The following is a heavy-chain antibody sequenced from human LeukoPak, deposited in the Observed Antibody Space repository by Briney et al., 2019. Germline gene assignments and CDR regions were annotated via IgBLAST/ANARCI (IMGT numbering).Heavy chain of an antibody. CDR1: GGSISSYY. V-gene: IGHV4-59*05. CDR2: IYYSGST. Sequence: PSETLSLTCTVSGGSISSYYGSWIRQPAGKGLEWIGSIYYSGSTYYNPSLKSRVTISVDTSKNQFSLKLSSVTAADTAVYYCARHPIAAAGTDNYYYYYYMDVWGKGTTVTISS. D-gene: IGHD6-13*01. CDR3: ARHPIAAAGTDNYYYYYYMDV. J-gene: IGHJ6*03.